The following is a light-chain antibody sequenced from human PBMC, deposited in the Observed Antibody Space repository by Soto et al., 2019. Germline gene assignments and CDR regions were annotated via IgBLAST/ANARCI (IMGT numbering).Light chain of an antibody. J-gene: IGLJ1*01. Sequence: QSVLTQPPSASGTPGQRVTISCSGSNSNIGSNTGKWYQQLPGTAPRFLIYSDKQRPPGVPERFSGPKSGTSASLAIGGLKSEDEADYYCAAWDDSLNANVFGTGIKLPVL. CDR2: SDK. V-gene: IGLV1-44*01. CDR3: AAWDDSLNANV. CDR1: NSNIGSNT.